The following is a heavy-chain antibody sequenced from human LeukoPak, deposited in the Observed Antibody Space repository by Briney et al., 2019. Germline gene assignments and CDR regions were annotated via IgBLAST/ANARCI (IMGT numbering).Heavy chain of an antibody. CDR2: ISTYNGNS. D-gene: IGHD3-22*01. V-gene: IGHV1-18*01. J-gene: IGHJ4*01. Sequence: APVKVSCKASGYTSTDYGISWVRQAPGQGLEWMGWISTYNGNSNYAQKLQGRVAMTTDTSTSTAYMELMNLRSDDTAVYYCARDCDRSGYYCYWGHETLVTVSS. CDR1: GYTSTDYG. CDR3: ARDCDRSGYYCY.